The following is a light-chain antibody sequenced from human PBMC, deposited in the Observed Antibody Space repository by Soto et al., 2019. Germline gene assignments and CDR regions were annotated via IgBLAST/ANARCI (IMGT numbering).Light chain of an antibody. V-gene: IGKV1-17*01. CDR1: QDIRSD. CDR2: AAS. Sequence: IQMTQSPSSLSSSLGYIITITCLASQDIRSDLGWYQVKPGKAPKLLIYAASTLESGVPSRFSATVSGTEFSLTITSLQPEDFATYYCQQLFDSPITFGQGTRLEI. CDR3: QQLFDSPIT. J-gene: IGKJ5*01.